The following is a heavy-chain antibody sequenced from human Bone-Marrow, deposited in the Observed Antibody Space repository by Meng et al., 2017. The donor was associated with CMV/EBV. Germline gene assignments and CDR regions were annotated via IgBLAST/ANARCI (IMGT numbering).Heavy chain of an antibody. CDR2: IYHSGST. J-gene: IGHJ4*02. CDR1: GYSISSGYY. D-gene: IGHD5-18*01. Sequence: GSLRLSCTVSGYSISSGYYWGWIRQPPGKGLEWIGSIYHSGSTYYNPSLKSRVTISVDTSKNQFSLKLSSVTAADTAVYYCARADTAMVIGYWGPGTLVTVSS. CDR3: ARADTAMVIGY. V-gene: IGHV4-38-2*02.